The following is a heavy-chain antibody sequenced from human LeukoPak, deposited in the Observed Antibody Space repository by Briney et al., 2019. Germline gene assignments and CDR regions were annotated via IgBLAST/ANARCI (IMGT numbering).Heavy chain of an antibody. CDR3: ARVMGYGDYDGGGQRGYSNWFDP. D-gene: IGHD4-17*01. Sequence: ASVKVSFKASGYTFTSYFMHWVRQAPGQGLEWMGIINPSGGSTSYAKKFQGRVTMTRDTSTSTVYMELSSLRSEDTAVYYCARVMGYGDYDGGGQRGYSNWFDPWGQGTLVTVSS. V-gene: IGHV1-46*01. CDR1: GYTFTSYF. J-gene: IGHJ5*02. CDR2: INPSGGST.